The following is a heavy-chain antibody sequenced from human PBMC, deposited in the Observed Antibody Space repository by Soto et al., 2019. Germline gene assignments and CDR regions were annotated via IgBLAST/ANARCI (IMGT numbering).Heavy chain of an antibody. J-gene: IGHJ6*02. CDR3: VMVDNYVTPTPQDV. CDR1: GYTFSSYG. D-gene: IGHD3-16*01. V-gene: IGHV1-18*01. Sequence: ASVKVSCKATGYTFSSYGIAWVRQAPGQGLEWMGWISPYTGNTHSATKIQGRLTMTTDTSTSTAYMDLGSLTSDDTAVYYCVMVDNYVTPTPQDVWGQGTTVTV. CDR2: ISPYTGNT.